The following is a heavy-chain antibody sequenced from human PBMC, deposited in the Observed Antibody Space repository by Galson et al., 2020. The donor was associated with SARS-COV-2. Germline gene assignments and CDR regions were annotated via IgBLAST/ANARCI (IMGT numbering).Heavy chain of an antibody. CDR2: ISYDGSNK. CDR3: AKDATYEVGYGSGSYY. V-gene: IGHV3-30*18. D-gene: IGHD3-10*01. J-gene: IGHJ4*02. CDR1: GFTFSSYG. Sequence: GSLRLSCAASGFTFSSYGMHWVRQAPGKGLEWVAVISYDGSNKYYADSVKGRFTISRDNSKNTLYLQMNSLRAEDTAVYYCAKDATYEVGYGSGSYYWGQGTLVTVSS.